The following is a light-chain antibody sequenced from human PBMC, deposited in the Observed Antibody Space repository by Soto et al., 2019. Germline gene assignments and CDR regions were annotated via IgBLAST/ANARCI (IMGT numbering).Light chain of an antibody. V-gene: IGKV3-11*01. CDR1: QSISSY. Sequence: EIVLTQTPATLSLSPGERDTLSCRASQSISSYLAWYQQKRGQAPRLLIYDASNRATGIPARFSGSGSGTDFTLTISSLETEDFAVYYCQQRSSWPLTFGGGTKVEIK. CDR2: DAS. J-gene: IGKJ4*01. CDR3: QQRSSWPLT.